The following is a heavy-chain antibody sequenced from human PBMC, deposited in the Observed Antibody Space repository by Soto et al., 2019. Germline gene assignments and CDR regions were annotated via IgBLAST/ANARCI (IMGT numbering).Heavy chain of an antibody. D-gene: IGHD4-17*01. Sequence: QVQLVQSGAEVQKPGSSVKVSCKASGGSFSTYGISWVRQAPGQGLEWMGGFIPVFTTAKYAQKFQGRVSITADDSTDTAYMELSSLRSEDTAVYFCARDGVDVSRTTVRHGALDIWGQGTVVTVSS. V-gene: IGHV1-69*01. CDR2: FIPVFTTA. J-gene: IGHJ3*02. CDR1: GGSFSTYG. CDR3: ARDGVDVSRTTVRHGALDI.